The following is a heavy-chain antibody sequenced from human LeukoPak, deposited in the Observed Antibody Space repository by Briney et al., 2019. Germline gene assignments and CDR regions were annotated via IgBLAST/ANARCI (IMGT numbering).Heavy chain of an antibody. J-gene: IGHJ4*02. CDR3: ATGDGYNSFDY. D-gene: IGHD5-24*01. Sequence: PSETLSLTCAVYGGSFSGYYWSWIRQPPGKGLEWIGEINHSGSTNYNPSLKSRVTISVNTSKNQVSLKLSSVTAADTAVYYCATGDGYNSFDYWGQGTLVTVSS. CDR2: INHSGST. V-gene: IGHV4-34*01. CDR1: GGSFSGYY.